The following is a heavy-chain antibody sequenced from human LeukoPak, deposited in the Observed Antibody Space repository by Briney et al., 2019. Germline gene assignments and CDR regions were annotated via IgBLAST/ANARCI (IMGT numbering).Heavy chain of an antibody. Sequence: PSETLSLTCAIYGGSFSDNYWSWIRQPPGKGLEWIGEINQSGTTNYNPSLKSPVTISVDTSTNQFSLKLSSVTAADTAVYYCARTSKSPYDYVWGSDQLPYLFDYWGQGTPVTVSS. CDR1: GGSFSDNY. J-gene: IGHJ4*02. CDR3: ARTSKSPYDYVWGSDQLPYLFDY. D-gene: IGHD3-16*02. V-gene: IGHV4-34*01. CDR2: INQSGTT.